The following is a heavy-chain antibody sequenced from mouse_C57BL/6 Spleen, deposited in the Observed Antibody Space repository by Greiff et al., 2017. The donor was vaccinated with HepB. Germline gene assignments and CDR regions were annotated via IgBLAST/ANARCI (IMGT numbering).Heavy chain of an antibody. CDR3: AAGVEAY. CDR2: IDPNSGGT. J-gene: IGHJ3*01. V-gene: IGHV1-72*01. CDR1: GYTFTSYW. D-gene: IGHD3-1*01. Sequence: QVQLQQPGAELVKPGASVKLSCKASGYTFTSYWMHWVKQRPGRGLEWIGRIDPNSGGTKYNEKFKSRATLTVDKPSSTAYMELSNLTSAGSAVYDCAAGVEAYWGQGTLVTVSA.